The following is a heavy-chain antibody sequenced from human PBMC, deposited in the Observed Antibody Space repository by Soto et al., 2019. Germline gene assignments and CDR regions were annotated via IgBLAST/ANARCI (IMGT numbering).Heavy chain of an antibody. CDR2: IYYSGET. V-gene: IGHV4-39*01. Sequence: QLQLQESGPGLVKPSETLSLTCTVSGVSISGTSYYWGWIRQTPAKGLEWIGTIYYSGETFYNPSLKSRVTIPIDTSKNHFSLNLTSVTAADPAIYYCARQGSFWGQGALVTVS. CDR1: GVSISGTSYY. D-gene: IGHD3-16*02. CDR3: ARQGSF. J-gene: IGHJ1*01.